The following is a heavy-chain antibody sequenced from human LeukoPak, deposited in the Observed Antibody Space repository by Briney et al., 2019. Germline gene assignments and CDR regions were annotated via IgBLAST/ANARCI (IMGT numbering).Heavy chain of an antibody. CDR3: VRDSSAWSRDP. CDR1: SGSISTSNYY. CDR2: IFYSGST. V-gene: IGHV4-39*02. Sequence: SETLSLTCTVSSGSISTSNYYWGWVRQPPGKALEWIGNIFYSGSTYYSPSLKSRVTISMDTSKNHFSLKLSSVTAADTAVYYCVRDSSAWSRDPWGQGTLVTVSS. J-gene: IGHJ5*02. D-gene: IGHD6-19*01.